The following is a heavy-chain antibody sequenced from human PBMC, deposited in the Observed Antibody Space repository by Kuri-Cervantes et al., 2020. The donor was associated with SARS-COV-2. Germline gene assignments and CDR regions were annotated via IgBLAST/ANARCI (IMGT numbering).Heavy chain of an antibody. CDR1: GFTFSSYG. D-gene: IGHD2-8*02. J-gene: IGHJ4*02. V-gene: IGHV3-30*02. Sequence: GGSVRLSCAASGFTFSSYGMHWVRQAPGKGLEWVALIHYDGTNTCYGVSVRGRFTISKDNLNNILYLHINSLKPEDTAVYFCAKDFRTPGAGPDYWGQGTLVTVSS. CDR2: IHYDGTNT. CDR3: AKDFRTPGAGPDY.